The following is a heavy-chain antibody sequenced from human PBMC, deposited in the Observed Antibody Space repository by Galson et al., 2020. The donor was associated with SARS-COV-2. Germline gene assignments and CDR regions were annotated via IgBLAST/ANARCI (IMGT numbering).Heavy chain of an antibody. V-gene: IGHV4-4*02. CDR1: GGSISSNNW. J-gene: IGHJ6*02. CDR3: ARDSLSYGSGSYHYYYGMDV. Sequence: SETLCLTCVVSGGSISSNNWWSWVRQPPGKGLEWIGEIYHTGTTNDNPSLESRLIISVDKSKNQFSLRLRSVTAADTAVYYCARDSLSYGSGSYHYYYGMDVWGQGTTVTVSS. D-gene: IGHD3-10*01. CDR2: IYHTGTT.